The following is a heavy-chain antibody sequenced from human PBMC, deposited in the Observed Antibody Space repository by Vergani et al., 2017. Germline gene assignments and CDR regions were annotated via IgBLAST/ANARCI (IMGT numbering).Heavy chain of an antibody. CDR1: GGSISSGPYS. J-gene: IGHJ4*02. V-gene: IGHV4-61*02. D-gene: IGHD2-2*02. Sequence: QVQLQESGPGLVKPSQTLSLTCSVSGGSISSGPYSWNWIRQPAGRGLEWIGRIYTSGSTDYNPSLQSRVTLSVDTSKNQFSLKLTSVTAADTAVYYCARVYSPDYCSNTNCYTFDYWGQGTLVTVSS. CDR3: ARVYSPDYCSNTNCYTFDY. CDR2: IYTSGST.